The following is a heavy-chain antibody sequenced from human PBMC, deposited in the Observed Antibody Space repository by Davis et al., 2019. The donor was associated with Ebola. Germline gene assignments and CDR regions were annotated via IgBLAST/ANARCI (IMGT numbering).Heavy chain of an antibody. CDR3: ARDLSSSSVRGSFTSRYYGMDV. CDR1: GYTFTSYA. D-gene: IGHD6-6*01. Sequence: ASVKVSCKASGYTFTSYAMHWVRQAPGQRLEWMGWINAGNGNTKYSQKFQGRVTITRDTSASTAYMELSSLRSEDTAVYYCARDLSSSSVRGSFTSRYYGMDVWGQGTTVTVSS. CDR2: INAGNGNT. V-gene: IGHV1-3*01. J-gene: IGHJ6*02.